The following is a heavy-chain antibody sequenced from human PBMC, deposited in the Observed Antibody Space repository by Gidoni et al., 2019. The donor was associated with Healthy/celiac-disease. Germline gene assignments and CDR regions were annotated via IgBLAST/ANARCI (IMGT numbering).Heavy chain of an antibody. CDR3: ARDLEGITIFGVVMDAFDI. CDR1: GYTFTSSG. J-gene: IGHJ3*02. Sequence: QVQLVQSGAEVKKPGASVKVSCKASGYTFTSSGISWVRQAPGQGLEWMGWISAYNGNTNYALKLNGRVTMTTDTSTSTAYMELRSLRSDDTAVYYCARDLEGITIFGVVMDAFDIWGQGTMVTVSS. D-gene: IGHD3-3*01. V-gene: IGHV1-18*01. CDR2: ISAYNGNT.